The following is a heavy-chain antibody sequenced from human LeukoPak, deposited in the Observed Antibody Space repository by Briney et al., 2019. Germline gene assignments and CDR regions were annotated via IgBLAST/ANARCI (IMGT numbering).Heavy chain of an antibody. V-gene: IGHV3-13*01. CDR3: ARGGPGIVVPAALMDY. Sequence: GGSLRLSCAASGFTFSSYDMHWVRHATGKGLEWVSAIGSAGDTYYPGSVKGRFTISRENAKNSLYLQMDSLRAGDTAVYYCARGGPGIVVPAALMDYWGQGTLVTVSS. CDR2: IGSAGDT. J-gene: IGHJ4*02. D-gene: IGHD2-2*01. CDR1: GFTFSSYD.